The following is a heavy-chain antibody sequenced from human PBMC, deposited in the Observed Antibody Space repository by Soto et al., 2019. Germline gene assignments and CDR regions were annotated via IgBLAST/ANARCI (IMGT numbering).Heavy chain of an antibody. J-gene: IGHJ4*02. Sequence: DVQLVESGGGLVQPGRSLRLSCAASGFTFDDYAMHWVRQAPGKGLEWVSGISWNSGSIGYADSVKGRFTISRDNAKNSLYLQMNSLRAEDTALYYCAKGFGYCSGGSCYTGSGYFDYWGQGTLVTVSS. D-gene: IGHD2-15*01. CDR3: AKGFGYCSGGSCYTGSGYFDY. CDR1: GFTFDDYA. CDR2: ISWNSGSI. V-gene: IGHV3-9*01.